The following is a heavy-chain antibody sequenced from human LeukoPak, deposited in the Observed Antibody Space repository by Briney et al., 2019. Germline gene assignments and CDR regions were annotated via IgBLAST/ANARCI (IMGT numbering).Heavy chain of an antibody. CDR1: GFPFSSYS. V-gene: IGHV3-48*02. J-gene: IGHJ4*02. Sequence: PGGSLRLSCAASGFPFSSYSMTWVRQAPGKGLEWVSYISSSSSTIYYADSVKGRFTISRDNAKNSLYLQMNSLRDEDTAVYYCAREATRGHYYFDYWGQGTLVTVSS. CDR2: ISSSSSTI. D-gene: IGHD3-10*01. CDR3: AREATRGHYYFDY.